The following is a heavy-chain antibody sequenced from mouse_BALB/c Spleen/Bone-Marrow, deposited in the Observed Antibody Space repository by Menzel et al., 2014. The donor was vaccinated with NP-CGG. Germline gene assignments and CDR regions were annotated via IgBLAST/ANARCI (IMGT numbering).Heavy chain of an antibody. CDR3: TRKGALITHYYAMDY. D-gene: IGHD2-4*01. J-gene: IGHJ4*01. Sequence: EVKVVESGGGLVQPGGSRKLPCAASGFTFSSFGMHWVRQAPEKGLEWVAYISSGSSTIYYADTVKGRFTISRDNPKNTLFLQMTSLRSEDTAMYYCTRKGALITHYYAMDYWGQGTSVTVSS. V-gene: IGHV5-17*02. CDR1: GFTFSSFG. CDR2: ISSGSSTI.